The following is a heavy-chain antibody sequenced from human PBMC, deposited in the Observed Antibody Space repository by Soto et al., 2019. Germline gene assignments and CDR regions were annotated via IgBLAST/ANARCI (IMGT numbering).Heavy chain of an antibody. CDR2: ISAYNGNT. Sequence: GSVKVSCKASGYTFTSYGISWVRQAPGQGLEWMGWISAYNGNTNYAQKLQGRVTMTTDTSTSTAYMELRSLRSDDTAVYYCATGRGFTVTKEYFQHWGQGTLVTVSS. D-gene: IGHD4-17*01. J-gene: IGHJ1*01. V-gene: IGHV1-18*01. CDR3: ATGRGFTVTKEYFQH. CDR1: GYTFTSYG.